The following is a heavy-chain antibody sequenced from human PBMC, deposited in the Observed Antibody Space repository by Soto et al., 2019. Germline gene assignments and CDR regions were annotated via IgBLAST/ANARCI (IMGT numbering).Heavy chain of an antibody. Sequence: ASVKVSCKASGYTFTSYYMHWVRQAPGQGLEWMGIINPSGGSTSYAQKFQGRVTMTRDTSTSTVYMELSSLRSEDTAVYYCARDGSLFTPENWFDPWGQGTLVTVS. D-gene: IGHD2-15*01. J-gene: IGHJ5*02. CDR1: GYTFTSYY. V-gene: IGHV1-46*01. CDR3: ARDGSLFTPENWFDP. CDR2: INPSGGST.